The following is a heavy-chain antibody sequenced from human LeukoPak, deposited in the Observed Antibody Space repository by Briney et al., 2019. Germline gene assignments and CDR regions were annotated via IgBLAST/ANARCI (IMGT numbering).Heavy chain of an antibody. CDR2: IYYSGST. D-gene: IGHD3-22*01. J-gene: IGHJ4*02. CDR1: GFTFSSYA. Sequence: GSLRLSCAASGFTFSSYAMSWVRQPPGKGLEWIGSIYYSGSTYYNPSLKSRVTISVDTSKNQFSLKLSSVTAADTAVYYCARVHYDSSGYLPDYWGQGTLVTVSS. CDR3: ARVHYDSSGYLPDY. V-gene: IGHV4-39*07.